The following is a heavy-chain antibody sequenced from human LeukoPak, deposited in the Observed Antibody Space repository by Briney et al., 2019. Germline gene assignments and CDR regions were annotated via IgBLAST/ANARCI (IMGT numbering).Heavy chain of an antibody. CDR1: GCSISSYY. CDR3: ARGGYNIWEYYFGY. J-gene: IGHJ4*02. D-gene: IGHD5-24*01. CDR2: IYYSGST. V-gene: IGHV4-59*01. Sequence: SETLSLTCTVSGCSISSYYWSWIRQPPGKGLEWIGYIYYSGSTNYNPSLKSRVTISVDTSKKQFSLKLSSVTAADTAVYYCARGGYNIWEYYFGYWGQGTLVTVSS.